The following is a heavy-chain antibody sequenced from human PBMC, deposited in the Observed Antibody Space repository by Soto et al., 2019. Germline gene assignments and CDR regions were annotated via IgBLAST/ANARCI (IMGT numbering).Heavy chain of an antibody. V-gene: IGHV3-74*01. D-gene: IGHD2-8*01. CDR1: GFTFSKYW. Sequence: EVQLVESGGGLVQPGKALRLSCAASGFTFSKYWIHWVRQAPGKGPVWVSYISSDGTTTDYADSVKGRFTISRDNAKNTLYLQMDSLRAEGTAVYYCAIQDCTNDVCLEAAVTVGGALEYWGQGAQVTVSS. CDR2: ISSDGTTT. J-gene: IGHJ4*02. CDR3: AIQDCTNDVCLEAAVTVGGALEY.